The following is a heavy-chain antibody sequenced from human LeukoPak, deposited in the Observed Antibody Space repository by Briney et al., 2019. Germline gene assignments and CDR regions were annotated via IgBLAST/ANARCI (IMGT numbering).Heavy chain of an antibody. CDR2: INPSGGST. CDR1: GYTFTSYY. V-gene: IGHV1-46*01. Sequence: GASVKVSCKASGYTFTSYYMHWVRRAPGQGLEWMGIINPSGGSTSYAQKFQGRVTMTRDTSTSIVYMELSSLRSEDTAVYYCARVPILTGYLSYYFDYWGQGTLVTVSS. J-gene: IGHJ4*02. CDR3: ARVPILTGYLSYYFDY. D-gene: IGHD3-9*01.